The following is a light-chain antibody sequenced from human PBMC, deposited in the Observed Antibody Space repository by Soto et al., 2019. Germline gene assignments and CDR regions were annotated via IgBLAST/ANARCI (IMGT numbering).Light chain of an antibody. CDR2: GVS. CDR3: SSFTGSSSLV. CDR1: STDVGGYDY. Sequence: QSAPTQPASVSGSPGQSITISCTGRSTDVGGYDYVSWYQQHPGKAPKLLIYGVSNRPSGTSNRFSGSKSGNTASLTISGLQPDDEADYYCSSFTGSSSLVFGGGTKLTVL. V-gene: IGLV2-14*01. J-gene: IGLJ3*02.